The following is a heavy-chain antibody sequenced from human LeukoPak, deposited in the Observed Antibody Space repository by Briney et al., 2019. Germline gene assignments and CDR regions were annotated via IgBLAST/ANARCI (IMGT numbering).Heavy chain of an antibody. CDR3: ARRLYDSSGYEFDY. V-gene: IGHV4-4*02. D-gene: IGHD3-22*01. CDR1: GGSISSTNW. CDR2: IYYSGST. Sequence: SETLSLTCTVSGGSISSTNWWSWVRQPPGKGLEWIGYIYYSGSTHYNPSLKSRVTISVDTSKNQFSLKLSSVTAADTAVYYCARRLYDSSGYEFDYWGQGTLVTVSS. J-gene: IGHJ4*02.